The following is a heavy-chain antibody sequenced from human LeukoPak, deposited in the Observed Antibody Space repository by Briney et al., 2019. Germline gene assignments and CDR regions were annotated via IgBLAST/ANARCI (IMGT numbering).Heavy chain of an antibody. CDR1: RFIFTNYW. V-gene: IGHV3-74*01. CDR2: VNNDGSAI. D-gene: IGHD3-16*01. Sequence: GSLRLSCAASRFIFTNYWIHWVRQAPGKGLVWVSHVNNDGSAISYADSVKGRFTISRDSAKNTVYLHMNSLRVEDTAVYYCTSFFGTNWGQGTLVTVSS. J-gene: IGHJ4*02. CDR3: TSFFGTN.